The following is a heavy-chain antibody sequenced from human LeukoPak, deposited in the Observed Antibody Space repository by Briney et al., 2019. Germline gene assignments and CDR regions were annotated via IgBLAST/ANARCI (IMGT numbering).Heavy chain of an antibody. V-gene: IGHV5-51*01. CDR2: IYPGDSDT. Sequence: GESLKIPCKGSGYSFANFWIGWVRQMPGKGLEWMGIIYPGDSDTRYSPSFRGQVTISVDESSRTAHLQWSSLKASDTAMYHCARVSRSRRSGYTSGVLYWGQGTLVTVSS. CDR3: ARVSRSRRSGYTSGVLY. J-gene: IGHJ4*02. CDR1: GYSFANFW. D-gene: IGHD5-12*01.